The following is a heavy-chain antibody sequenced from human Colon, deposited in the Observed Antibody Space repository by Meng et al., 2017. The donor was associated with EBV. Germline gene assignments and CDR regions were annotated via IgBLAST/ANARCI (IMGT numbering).Heavy chain of an antibody. CDR2: IYYRGST. CDR3: ARVGWRQWSFDL. V-gene: IGHV4-30-4*01. D-gene: IGHD5-18*01. J-gene: IGHJ2*01. Sequence: LFLTVCVAGGSTSSGDYYLGGVRQPPGKGLELIGHIYYRGSTSYNPSRKSRVTISVDTSNNQFSRKLSSVTAADTAVYYCARVGWRQWSFDLWGRGSLVTVSS. CDR1: GGSTSSGDYY.